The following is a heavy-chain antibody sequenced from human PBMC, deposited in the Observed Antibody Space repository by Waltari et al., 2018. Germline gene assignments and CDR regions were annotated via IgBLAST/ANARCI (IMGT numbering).Heavy chain of an antibody. J-gene: IGHJ5*02. Sequence: QLQLQESGPGLVKPSETLSLTCSVSGGSISSSSYYWGWIRQSPGKGLEWIGSIYYSGSIYYNPTLQSRVTISGDTSKNQFSLNLSSVTAADTAVYYCARHWKRNGYRFDPWGQGTRVNVSS. V-gene: IGHV4-39*01. CDR1: GGSISSSSYY. D-gene: IGHD5-12*01. CDR2: IYYSGSI. CDR3: ARHWKRNGYRFDP.